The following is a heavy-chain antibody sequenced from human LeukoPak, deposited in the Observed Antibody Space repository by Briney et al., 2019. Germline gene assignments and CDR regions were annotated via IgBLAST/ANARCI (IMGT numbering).Heavy chain of an antibody. CDR1: GFTVSSNY. Sequence: PGGSLRLSCAASGFTVSSNYMSWVRQAPGKGLEWVSVIYSGGSTYYADSVKGRFTISRDNSKNTLYLQMNSLRAEDTAVYYCARAVDDYYYYMDVWGKGTTVTVSS. CDR3: ARAVDDYYYYMDV. V-gene: IGHV3-53*01. CDR2: IYSGGST. J-gene: IGHJ6*03.